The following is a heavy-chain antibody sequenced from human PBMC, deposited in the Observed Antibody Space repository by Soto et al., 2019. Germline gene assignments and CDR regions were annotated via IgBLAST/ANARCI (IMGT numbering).Heavy chain of an antibody. Sequence: PSVKVSCKTCGFTFSSSAVHWVRQARGHRLQWIGGIDVGSANANYAHMLQERVTISRDMSTSTAYMELSSLRPEDTAVYYCATDVGRYLCGLPRHWGPGSLVTVSS. D-gene: IGHD1-26*01. CDR2: IDVGSANA. V-gene: IGHV1-58*01. CDR3: ATDVGRYLCGLPRH. J-gene: IGHJ4*02. CDR1: GFTFSSSA.